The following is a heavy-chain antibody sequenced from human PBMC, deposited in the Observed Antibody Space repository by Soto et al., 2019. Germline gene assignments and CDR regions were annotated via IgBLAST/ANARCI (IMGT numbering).Heavy chain of an antibody. D-gene: IGHD2-15*01. Sequence: QVQLQQWGAGLLKPSETLSLTCVVYGGSFSGYYWSWIRQPPGKGLEWIGEINHSGSTNYNPSLKSRVTISVDTSKNQFSLKLSSVTAADTAVYYCARGGWGGRRWLQSNTEAFHYWGQGTLVTVSS. CDR3: ARGGWGGRRWLQSNTEAFHY. J-gene: IGHJ4*02. CDR1: GGSFSGYY. V-gene: IGHV4-34*01. CDR2: INHSGST.